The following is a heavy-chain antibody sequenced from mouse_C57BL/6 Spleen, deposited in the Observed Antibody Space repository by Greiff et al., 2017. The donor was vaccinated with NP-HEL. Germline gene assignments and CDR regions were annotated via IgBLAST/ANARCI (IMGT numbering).Heavy chain of an antibody. CDR3: ARDRDGYAMDY. CDR2: ISDGGSYT. Sequence: DVMLVESGGGLVKPGGSLKLSCAASGFTFSSYAMSWVRQTPEKRLEWVATISDGGSYTYYPDNVKGRFTISRDNAKNNLYLQMSHLKSEDTAMYYCARDRDGYAMDYWGQGTSVTVSS. CDR1: GFTFSSYA. J-gene: IGHJ4*01. V-gene: IGHV5-4*01.